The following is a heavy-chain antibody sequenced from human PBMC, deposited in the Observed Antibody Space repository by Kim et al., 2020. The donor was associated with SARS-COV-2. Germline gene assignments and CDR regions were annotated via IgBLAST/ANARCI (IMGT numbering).Heavy chain of an antibody. Sequence: SVKVSCKASGGTFSSYAISWVRQAPGQGLEWMGGIIPIFGTANYAQKFQGRVTITADESTSTAYMELSSLRSEDTAVYYCAREGRYYDFWSGYQSYYNGGMDVWGQGTTVTVSS. J-gene: IGHJ6*02. CDR3: AREGRYYDFWSGYQSYYNGGMDV. D-gene: IGHD3-3*01. CDR1: GGTFSSYA. V-gene: IGHV1-69*13. CDR2: IIPIFGTA.